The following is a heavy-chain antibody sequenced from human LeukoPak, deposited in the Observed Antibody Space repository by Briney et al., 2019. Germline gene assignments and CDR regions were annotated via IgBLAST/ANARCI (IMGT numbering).Heavy chain of an antibody. CDR1: GFSFSVYA. V-gene: IGHV3-30-3*01. CDR2: ILYDGTNK. Sequence: GGSLRLSCAASGFSFSVYAMHWVRQAPGKGLEWVAAILYDGTNKYHADSVKGRFIISRDNSKNTLYLQMNSLRTEDAAMYYCARSHSSSWSIPDYWGQGTLVTVSS. D-gene: IGHD6-13*01. CDR3: ARSHSSSWSIPDY. J-gene: IGHJ4*02.